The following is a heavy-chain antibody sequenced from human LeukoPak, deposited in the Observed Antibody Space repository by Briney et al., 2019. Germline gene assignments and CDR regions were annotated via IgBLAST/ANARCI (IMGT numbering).Heavy chain of an antibody. J-gene: IGHJ5*02. Sequence: TSETLSLTCTVSGGSISSSSYYWGWIRQPPGKGLEWIGSIYYSGSTYYNPSLKSRVTISVDTSKNQFSLKLNSVTAADTAVYFCARFRSRKETWFDPWGQGTLVTVSS. CDR1: GGSISSSSYY. V-gene: IGHV4-39*07. D-gene: IGHD3-16*02. CDR3: ARFRSRKETWFDP. CDR2: IYYSGST.